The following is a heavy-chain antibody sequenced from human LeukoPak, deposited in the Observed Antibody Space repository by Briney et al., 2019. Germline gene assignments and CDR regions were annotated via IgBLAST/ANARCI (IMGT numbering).Heavy chain of an antibody. CDR3: AREGDGYNRGAFDI. D-gene: IGHD5-24*01. V-gene: IGHV1-69*04. Sequence: GASVKVSCKASGGAFSSYAISWVRQAPGQGLEWMGRIIPILGIANYAQEFQGRVTITADKSTSTAYMELSSLRSEDTAVYYCAREGDGYNRGAFDIWGQGTMVTVSS. CDR2: IIPILGIA. CDR1: GGAFSSYA. J-gene: IGHJ3*02.